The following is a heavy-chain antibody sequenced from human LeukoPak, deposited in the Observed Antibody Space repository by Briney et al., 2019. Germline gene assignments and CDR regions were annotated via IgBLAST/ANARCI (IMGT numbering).Heavy chain of an antibody. CDR1: GVTFSNAW. D-gene: IGHD4-17*01. V-gene: IGHV3-15*01. CDR3: TTDGAGSDYGDSNDAFDI. CDR2: IKSKTDGGTT. J-gene: IGHJ3*02. Sequence: GGSLRLSCAASGVTFSNAWMSWVRQAPGKGLEWVGRIKSKTDGGTTDYAAPVKGRFTISRDDSKNTLYLQMNSLKTEDTAVYYCTTDGAGSDYGDSNDAFDIWGQGTMVTVSS.